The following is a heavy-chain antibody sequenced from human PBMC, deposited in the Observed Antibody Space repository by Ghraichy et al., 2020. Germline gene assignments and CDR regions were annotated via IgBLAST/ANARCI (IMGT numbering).Heavy chain of an antibody. CDR3: AREAYQLLQPYYYYGMDV. CDR2: IYHSGST. J-gene: IGHJ6*02. D-gene: IGHD2-2*01. Sequence: ETLSLTCTVSGYSISSGYYWGWIRQPPGKGLEWIGSIYHSGSTYYNPSLKSRVTISVDTSKNQFSLKLSSVTAADTAVYYCAREAYQLLQPYYYYGMDVWGQGTTVTVSS. CDR1: GYSISSGYY. V-gene: IGHV4-38-2*02.